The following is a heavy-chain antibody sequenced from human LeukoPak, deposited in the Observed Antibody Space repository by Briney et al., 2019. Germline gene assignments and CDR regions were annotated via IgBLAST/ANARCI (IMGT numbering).Heavy chain of an antibody. CDR2: ISVSGNT. CDR1: GFTLSSYA. D-gene: IGHD2-2*01. J-gene: IGHJ6*03. CDR3: ARVAKYCSSTSCYGGYYYYYMDV. Sequence: GGSLRLSCAASGFTLSSYAMSWVRQGPGKGLEWVSAISVSGNTYHADSVKGRFTISRDNSKNTLYLQMNSLRAEDTAVYYCARVAKYCSSTSCYGGYYYYYMDVWGKGTTVTVSS. V-gene: IGHV3-23*01.